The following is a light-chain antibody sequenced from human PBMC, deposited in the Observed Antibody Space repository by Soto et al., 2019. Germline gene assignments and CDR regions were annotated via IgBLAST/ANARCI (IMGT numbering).Light chain of an antibody. CDR2: AAS. V-gene: IGKV1-39*01. CDR1: QSISSY. Sequence: DIQMTQSPSSLSASVGDRVTITCRASQSISSYLNWYQQKPGKAPKLLIYAASSLQSGVPSRFSGSGSGTDFTLTISNLQPEDFATYYCQQSYSTQYTFGQGTKLEIK. CDR3: QQSYSTQYT. J-gene: IGKJ2*01.